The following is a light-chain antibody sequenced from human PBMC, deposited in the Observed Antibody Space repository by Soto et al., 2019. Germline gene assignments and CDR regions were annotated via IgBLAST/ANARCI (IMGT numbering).Light chain of an antibody. CDR2: SNN. CDR3: AAWDDSLNGFYV. J-gene: IGLJ1*01. CDR1: SSNIGSNT. V-gene: IGLV1-44*01. Sequence: QSVLTQSPSASGTPGQWVTISCSGSSSNIGSNTVNWYQQLPGTAPKPLIYSNNQRPSGVPDRFSGSKSGTSASLAISGLQSEDEADYYCAAWDDSLNGFYVFGTGTKVTVL.